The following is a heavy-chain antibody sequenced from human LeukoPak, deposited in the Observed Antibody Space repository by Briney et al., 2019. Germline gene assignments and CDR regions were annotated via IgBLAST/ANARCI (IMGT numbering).Heavy chain of an antibody. CDR1: GFTLSSYW. D-gene: IGHD1-26*01. CDR3: ARVQWELRGVGSYFEY. CDR2: IKQDGSEK. Sequence: GGSLRLSCAASGFTLSSYWMNWVRQAPGKGLEWVANIKQDGSEKYYVDSVKGRFTMSRDNAKNSLYLQMNSLRAEDTAVYYCARVQWELRGVGSYFEYWGQGALVTVSS. J-gene: IGHJ4*02. V-gene: IGHV3-7*01.